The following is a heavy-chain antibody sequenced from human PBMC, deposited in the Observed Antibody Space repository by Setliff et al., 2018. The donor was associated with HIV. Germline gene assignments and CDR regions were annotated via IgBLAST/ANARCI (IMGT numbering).Heavy chain of an antibody. V-gene: IGHV4-59*11. J-gene: IGHJ4*02. D-gene: IGHD6-13*01. CDR1: GGSISTHY. CDR2: VYYDAST. Sequence: SETLSLTCTVSGGSISTHYWSWIRQPPGKGLEWIGTVYYDASTIYTPSLKNRVAISVDTSKNQFSLKLTSVTPADTAVYYCARRSGAAGAHDYWGQGTLVTVSS. CDR3: ARRSGAAGAHDY.